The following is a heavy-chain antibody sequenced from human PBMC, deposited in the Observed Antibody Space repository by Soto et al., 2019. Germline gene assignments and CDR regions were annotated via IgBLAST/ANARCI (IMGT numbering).Heavy chain of an antibody. CDR3: AIDSYGSGSYNDY. CDR2: IYYSGST. J-gene: IGHJ4*02. Sequence: QVQLQESGPGLVKPSDTLSLTCAVSGYSISSSNWWGWIRQPPGKGLEWIGYIYYSGSTYYNPSLRSRVTMSVDTSKNQFSLKLSSVTAVDAAVYYCAIDSYGSGSYNDYWGQGTLVTVSS. V-gene: IGHV4-28*03. CDR1: GYSISSSNW. D-gene: IGHD3-10*01.